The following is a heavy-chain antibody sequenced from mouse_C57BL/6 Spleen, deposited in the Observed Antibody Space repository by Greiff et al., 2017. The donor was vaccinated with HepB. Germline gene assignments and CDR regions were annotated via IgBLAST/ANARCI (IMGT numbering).Heavy chain of an antibody. Sequence: EVMLVESGGGLVKPGGSLKLSCAASGFTFSDYGMHWVRQAPEKGLEWVAYISSGSSTIYYADTVKGRFTISRDNAKNTLFLQLTSLRSEDTAMYYCERGTTVVATDWFAYWGQGTLVTVSA. CDR1: GFTFSDYG. D-gene: IGHD1-1*01. J-gene: IGHJ3*01. CDR2: ISSGSSTI. V-gene: IGHV5-17*01. CDR3: ERGTTVVATDWFAY.